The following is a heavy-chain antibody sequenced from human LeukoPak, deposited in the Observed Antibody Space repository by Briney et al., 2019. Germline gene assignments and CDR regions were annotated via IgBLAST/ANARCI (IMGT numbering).Heavy chain of an antibody. CDR1: GGSISSYY. CDR2: IYYSGST. CDR3: ARRVDAGSGWYYDYGMDV. D-gene: IGHD6-19*01. Sequence: SETLSLTCTVSGGSISSYYWSWIRQPPGKGLEWIGYIYYSGSTNYNPSLKSRVTISVDTSKNQFSLKLSSVTAADTAVYHCARRVDAGSGWYYDYGMDVWGQGTTVTVSS. V-gene: IGHV4-59*08. J-gene: IGHJ6*02.